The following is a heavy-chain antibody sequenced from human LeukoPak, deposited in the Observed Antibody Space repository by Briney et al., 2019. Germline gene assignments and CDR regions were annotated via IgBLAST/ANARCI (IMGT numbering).Heavy chain of an antibody. Sequence: PGGSLRLSCADSGFIFDDYAMHWVRQAPGKGLEWVSGISWNSGSIGHADSVKGRFTISRDNAKNSLYLQMNSLRAEDTALYYCAKDTHFTMVRGVNLIGAFDYWGQGTLVTVSS. CDR3: AKDTHFTMVRGVNLIGAFDY. V-gene: IGHV3-9*01. CDR2: ISWNSGSI. CDR1: GFIFDDYA. D-gene: IGHD3-10*01. J-gene: IGHJ4*02.